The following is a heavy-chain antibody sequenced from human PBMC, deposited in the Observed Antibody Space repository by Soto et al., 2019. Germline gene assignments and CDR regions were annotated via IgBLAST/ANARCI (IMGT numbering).Heavy chain of an antibody. D-gene: IGHD1-7*01. J-gene: IGHJ3*02. CDR1: GYTFTHYA. Sequence: ASVKVSCKASGYTFTHYAIQCVLQSPVQRLEWMGCINAASANTKYSQKFQGRVTITRDTSATTVYMELSSLRSEDTAVYYCARDNWNYVRGFDIWGQGTMVTVSS. V-gene: IGHV1-3*01. CDR2: INAASANT. CDR3: ARDNWNYVRGFDI.